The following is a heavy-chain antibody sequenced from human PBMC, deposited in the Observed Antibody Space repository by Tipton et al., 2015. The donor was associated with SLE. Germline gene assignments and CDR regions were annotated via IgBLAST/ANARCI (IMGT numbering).Heavy chain of an antibody. CDR3: VRSLPHYYDGSGYFFDS. CDR1: GDSISNVNYY. V-gene: IGHV4-61*02. Sequence: TLSLTCTVSGDSISNVNYYWNWIRQPAGKGLEWIGRMYTSRSVVYNPSFQSRVSISVDTSETQFFLRLTSVTAADTAVYYCVRSLPHYYDGSGYFFDSWGQGSLVTVSS. J-gene: IGHJ5*01. CDR2: MYTSRSV. D-gene: IGHD3-22*01.